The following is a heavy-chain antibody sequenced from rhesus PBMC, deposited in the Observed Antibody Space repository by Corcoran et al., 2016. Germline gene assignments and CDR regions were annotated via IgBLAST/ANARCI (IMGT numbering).Heavy chain of an antibody. J-gene: IGHJ4*01. D-gene: IGHD2-15*01. CDR3: ARDEAEYCSSTYCSSGDY. CDR2: IFYSGST. Sequence: QLQLQESGPGLVKPSETLSLTCAVSGYSISSGYGWSWIRQPPGKGLEWNGYIFYSGSTSYNPSLKSQVTISRDTSKNQFSLKLSSVTAADTAVYSCARDEAEYCSSTYCSSGDYWGQGVLVTVSS. V-gene: IGHV4-122*02. CDR1: GYSISSGYG.